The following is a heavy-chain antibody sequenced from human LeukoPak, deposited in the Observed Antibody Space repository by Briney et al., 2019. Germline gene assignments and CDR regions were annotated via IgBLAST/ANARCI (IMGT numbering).Heavy chain of an antibody. CDR2: IFTTGST. D-gene: IGHD3-10*01. CDR1: GGSIGNFY. CDR3: ARARYGSGSYHFMDV. J-gene: IGHJ6*03. Sequence: SETLSLTCTVSGGSIGNFYWNWIRQPAGKGLEWIGRIFTTGSTNYNPSLTSRVTMSVATSKNQLSLRLSSVTAADTAVYYCARARYGSGSYHFMDVWGKGTTVTISS. V-gene: IGHV4-4*07.